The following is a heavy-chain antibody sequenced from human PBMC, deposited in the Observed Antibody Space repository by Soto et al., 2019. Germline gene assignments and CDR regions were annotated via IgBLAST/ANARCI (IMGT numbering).Heavy chain of an antibody. Sequence: RGSLSLSCGASGFTFSGYGMHWVRQAPGKGLGRVAGISYYGTNAYYEDSVKGRFTISSVHSKNPLHLQMNSLRIEDTPLYFCATEDPCRRYSLDYSVQVSQVTFFS. CDR2: ISYYGTNA. V-gene: IGHV3-30*03. CDR1: GFTFSGYG. CDR3: ATEDPCRRYSLDY. D-gene: IGHD1-1*01. J-gene: IGHJ4*02.